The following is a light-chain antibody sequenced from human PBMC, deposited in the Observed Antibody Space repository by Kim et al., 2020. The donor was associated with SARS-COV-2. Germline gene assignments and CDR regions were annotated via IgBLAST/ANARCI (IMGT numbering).Light chain of an antibody. CDR3: QAWDSSTADVV. Sequence: SYELTQPPSVSVSPGQTASITCSGDKLGDKYACWYQQKPGQSPVLVIYQDSKRPSGIPERFSGSNSGNTATLTISGTQAMDEADYYCQAWDSSTADVVFGGGTHLPVL. V-gene: IGLV3-1*01. J-gene: IGLJ2*01. CDR2: QDS. CDR1: KLGDKY.